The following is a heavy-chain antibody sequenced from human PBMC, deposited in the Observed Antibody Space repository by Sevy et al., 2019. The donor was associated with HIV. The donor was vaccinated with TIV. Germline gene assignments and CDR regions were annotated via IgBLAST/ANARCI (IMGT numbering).Heavy chain of an antibody. CDR1: GYTLNEFS. V-gene: IGHV1-24*01. Sequence: ASVKVSCKVSGYTLNEFSMHWVRQAPGKGLEWMTTFDPEDGDPEDGKTIYAQKFLGRVTVTEDTSTDTAYMELSSLRSEDTAVYYCATTKDYYDSSGYPFDYWGQGTLVNVSS. J-gene: IGHJ4*02. CDR2: FDPEDGDPEDGKT. D-gene: IGHD3-22*01. CDR3: ATTKDYYDSSGYPFDY.